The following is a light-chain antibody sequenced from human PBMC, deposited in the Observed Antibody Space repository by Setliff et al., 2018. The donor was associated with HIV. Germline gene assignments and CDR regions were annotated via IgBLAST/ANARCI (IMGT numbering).Light chain of an antibody. V-gene: IGLV2-18*02. CDR3: SSYASTSYARSSIYV. J-gene: IGLJ1*01. CDR2: EVS. Sequence: QSVLAQPPSVSGSPGQSVTISCTGTSSDVGSYNRVAWYQQTPGTAPKLMIYEVSNRPPGVPDRFSGSKSGNTASLTISGLQAEDEADYYCSSYASTSYARSSIYVFGTGTKVTVL. CDR1: SSDVGSYNR.